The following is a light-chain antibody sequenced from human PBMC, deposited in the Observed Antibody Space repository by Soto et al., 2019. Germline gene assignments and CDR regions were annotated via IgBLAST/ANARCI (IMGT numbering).Light chain of an antibody. CDR3: QQFVEAPYT. J-gene: IGKJ2*01. V-gene: IGKV3-20*01. Sequence: EIVLTQSPGTMSLSPGQRATLSCRASETVSRSYVAWYQQTPGQAPRLLIYDASRRATYIPDRFSGRGSGKDFYLTISRLEPEDVAVYCCQQFVEAPYTFGQGTKLEIK. CDR2: DAS. CDR1: ETVSRSY.